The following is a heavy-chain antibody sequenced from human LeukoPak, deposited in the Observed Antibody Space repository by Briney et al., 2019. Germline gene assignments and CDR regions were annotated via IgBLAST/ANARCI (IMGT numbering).Heavy chain of an antibody. CDR1: GVSISNGAYY. D-gene: IGHD2-21*02. CDR2: IFYSYST. V-gene: IGHV4-31*03. Sequence: SQTLSLTCSVSGVSISNGAYYWSWIRQRPGKGLEWIGYIFYSYSTDFNPSLQSRVTISVDTSKNRFSLKLISVTAADTAVYYCARGAADYYYDYWGQGTLVTVSS. J-gene: IGHJ4*02. CDR3: ARGAADYYYDY.